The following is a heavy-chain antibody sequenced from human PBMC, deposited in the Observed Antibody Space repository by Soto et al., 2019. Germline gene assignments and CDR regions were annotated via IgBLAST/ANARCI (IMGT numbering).Heavy chain of an antibody. Sequence: QVQLQESGPGLVKPSETLSLTCTVSGGSISSYYWSWIRQPPGKGLEWIGSIYYSGSTTSNPSLRSRGTISADTSKNPVSLKLSSVTAADTAVYYCARMYYDFWSGYLSYYYNYMDVWGKGTTVTVSS. D-gene: IGHD3-3*01. J-gene: IGHJ6*03. CDR1: GGSISSYY. CDR2: IYYSGST. CDR3: ARMYYDFWSGYLSYYYNYMDV. V-gene: IGHV4-59*01.